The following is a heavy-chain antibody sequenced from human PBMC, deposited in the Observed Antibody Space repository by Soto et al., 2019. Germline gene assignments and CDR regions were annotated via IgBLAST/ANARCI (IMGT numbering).Heavy chain of an antibody. J-gene: IGHJ6*03. CDR1: GFTFSNYA. CDR3: AKGGFYYYYYMDV. Sequence: GGSLRLSCAASGFTFSNYAMTWVRQASGKGLEWVSGISGSGGSTNYADSVKGRFTISRDNSKSTLYLQMNTLRAEDTAVYYCAKGGFYYYYYMDVWGKGTTVTVSS. V-gene: IGHV3-23*01. CDR2: ISGSGGST.